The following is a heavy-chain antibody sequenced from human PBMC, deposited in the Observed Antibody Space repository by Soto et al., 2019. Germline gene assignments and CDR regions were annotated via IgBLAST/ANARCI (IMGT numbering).Heavy chain of an antibody. J-gene: IGHJ2*01. Sequence: EVQLLESGGGLVQPGGSLRLSCAASGFTFSSYAMSWVRQAPGKGLEWVSAISGSGGSTYYADSVKGRFTISRDNSKNTLYLQMNSLRAEDTAVYYCAIDLTTNAPNYWYFDLWGHGTLVTVSS. CDR3: AIDLTTNAPNYWYFDL. D-gene: IGHD1-1*01. CDR2: ISGSGGST. CDR1: GFTFSSYA. V-gene: IGHV3-23*01.